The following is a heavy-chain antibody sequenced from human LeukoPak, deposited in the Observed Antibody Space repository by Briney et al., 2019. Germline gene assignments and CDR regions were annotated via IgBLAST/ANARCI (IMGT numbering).Heavy chain of an antibody. V-gene: IGHV4-61*02. D-gene: IGHD4-17*01. CDR1: GGSISSGGNY. CDR2: IYTSGST. J-gene: IGHJ4*02. Sequence: SETLSLTCAVSGGSISSGGNYWSWIRQPAGKGLEWIGRIYTSGSTNYNPSLKSRVTISLDTSKNQFSLKLSSVTAADTAVYYCANSIDFDYGDYYFDYWGQGALVTISS. CDR3: ANSIDFDYGDYYFDY.